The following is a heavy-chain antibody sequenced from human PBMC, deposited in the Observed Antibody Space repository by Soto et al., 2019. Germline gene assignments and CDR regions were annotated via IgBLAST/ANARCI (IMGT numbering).Heavy chain of an antibody. D-gene: IGHD6-19*01. V-gene: IGHV4-59*08. CDR3: ARMYSSGWYDY. CDR2: IHHSGRT. Sequence: SETLSLTCTVSGGSISSYYWSWIRQPPGKRLEYIGYIHHSGRTTYNPFLKSRVTISVDASKNQFSLRLNSVNAADTAVYYCARMYSSGWYDYWGQGTLVTVSS. J-gene: IGHJ4*02. CDR1: GGSISSYY.